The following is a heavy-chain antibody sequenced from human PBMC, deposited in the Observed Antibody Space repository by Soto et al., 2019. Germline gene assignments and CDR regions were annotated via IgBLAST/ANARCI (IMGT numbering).Heavy chain of an antibody. V-gene: IGHV3-49*04. CDR1: GFTFGDYA. CDR3: TRDKSKIAARPNNFDY. CDR2: IRSKAYGGTT. J-gene: IGHJ4*01. Sequence: GESLKISCTASGFTFGDYAMSWVRQAPGKGLEWVGFIRSKAYGGTTEYAASVKGRFTISRDDSKSIAYLQMNSLKTEDTAVYYCTRDKSKIAARPNNFDYWGQEPWSPSPQ. D-gene: IGHD6-6*01.